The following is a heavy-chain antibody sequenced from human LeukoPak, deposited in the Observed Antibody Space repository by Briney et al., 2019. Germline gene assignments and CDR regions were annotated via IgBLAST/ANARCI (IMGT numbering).Heavy chain of an antibody. V-gene: IGHV3-23*01. CDR2: ISGSGGST. CDR3: AKGLRSPSIAVAGTLDY. CDR1: GFTFSSYA. Sequence: GGSLRLSCAASGFTFSSYAMSWVRQAPGKGLEWVSAISGSGGSTYYADSVKGRFTISRDNSKNTLYLQMNSLRAEDTAVYYCAKGLRSPSIAVAGTLDYWGQGTLVTVSS. D-gene: IGHD6-19*01. J-gene: IGHJ4*02.